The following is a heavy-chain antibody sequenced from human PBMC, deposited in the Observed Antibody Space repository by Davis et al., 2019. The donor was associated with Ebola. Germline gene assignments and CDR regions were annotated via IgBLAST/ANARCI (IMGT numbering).Heavy chain of an antibody. J-gene: IGHJ4*02. V-gene: IGHV1-3*01. D-gene: IGHD6-19*01. Sequence: ASVKVSCKASGYTFTGYYMHWVRQAPGQRLEWMGWINAGNGNTKYSQKFQGRVTITRDTSASTAYMELSSLRSEDTAVYYCARGLTGYSSGWYDYWGQGTLVTVSS. CDR3: ARGLTGYSSGWYDY. CDR2: INAGNGNT. CDR1: GYTFTGYY.